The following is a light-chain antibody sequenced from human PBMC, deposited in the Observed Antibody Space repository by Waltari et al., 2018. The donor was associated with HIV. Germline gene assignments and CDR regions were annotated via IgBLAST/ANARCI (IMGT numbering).Light chain of an antibody. J-gene: IGKJ1*01. V-gene: IGKV2-28*01. CDR2: LAS. CDR3: MQCLQTPS. Sequence: DIVMTQSPLSLPVTPGEPATISCRSSQSLLHRNGYTYLDWYVQKPGQSPQLLIYLASNRASGVPDRFSGSGSGTDFQLKISKVEAEDIGVYYCMQCLQTPSFGPGTKVEI. CDR1: QSLLHRNGYTY.